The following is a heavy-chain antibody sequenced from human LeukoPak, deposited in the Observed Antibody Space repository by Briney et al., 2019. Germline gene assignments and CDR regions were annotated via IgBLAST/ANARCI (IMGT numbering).Heavy chain of an antibody. CDR1: GDSMSNGGYF. D-gene: IGHD1-1*01. CDR2: IYYTGST. V-gene: IGHV4-31*03. CDR3: ARGLPGARIPYHFDS. J-gene: IGHJ4*02. Sequence: SETLSLTCTVSGDSMSNGGYFWSWIRRHPGKGLEWIGYIYYTGSTTYNPSLQSRVTMSVDTSKNNFSLRLNPVTAADTAVYFCARGLPGARIPYHFDSWGQGTLVAVSS.